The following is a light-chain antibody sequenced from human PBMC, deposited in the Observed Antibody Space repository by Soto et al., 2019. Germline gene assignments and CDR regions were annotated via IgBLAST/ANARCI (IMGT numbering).Light chain of an antibody. CDR3: QKYNSAPWT. Sequence: DIQMTQSPSSLSASVGDRVTITCRASQGISNYLAWYQQKPGKVPKLLIYAASTLQSGVPSRFSGSGSGTDFTLTISRRQAEDGATYYCQKYNSAPWTFGQGTKVEMK. V-gene: IGKV1-27*01. CDR2: AAS. CDR1: QGISNY. J-gene: IGKJ1*01.